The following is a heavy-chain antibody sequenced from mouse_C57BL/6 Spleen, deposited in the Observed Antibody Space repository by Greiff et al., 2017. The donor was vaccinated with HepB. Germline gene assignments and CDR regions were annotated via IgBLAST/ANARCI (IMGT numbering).Heavy chain of an antibody. CDR3: ARHAPYYYGSSPYAMDY. J-gene: IGHJ4*01. V-gene: IGHV5-12*01. D-gene: IGHD1-1*01. CDR2: ISNGGGST. CDR1: GFTFSDYY. Sequence: DVHLVESGGGLVQPGGSLKLSCAASGFTFSDYYMYWVRQTPEKRLEWVAYISNGGGSTYYPDTVKGRFTISRDNAKNTLYLQMSRLKSEDTAMYYCARHAPYYYGSSPYAMDYWGQGTSVTVSS.